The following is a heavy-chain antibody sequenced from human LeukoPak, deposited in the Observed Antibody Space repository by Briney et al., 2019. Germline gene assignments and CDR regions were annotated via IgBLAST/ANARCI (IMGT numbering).Heavy chain of an antibody. CDR2: ISSSSSYI. CDR3: ARWSQEWPNYYYGMDV. CDR1: GFTFSSYS. J-gene: IGHJ6*02. D-gene: IGHD3-3*01. V-gene: IGHV3-21*01. Sequence: GGSLRLSCAASGFTFSSYSMNWVRQAPGKGLEWVSSISSSSSYIYYADSVKGRFTISRDNAKNSLYLQMNSLRAEDTAVYYCARWSQEWPNYYYGMDVWAKGPRSPSP.